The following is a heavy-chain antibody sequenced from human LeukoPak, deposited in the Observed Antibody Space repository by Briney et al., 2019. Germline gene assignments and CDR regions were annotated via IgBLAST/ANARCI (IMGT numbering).Heavy chain of an antibody. Sequence: SETLSLTCTVSGGSISSYYWGWIRQPPGKGLEWIGTIYHSETTYYNPSLKSRVTISVDTSKNQFSLKLSSVTAADTAVYYCARAPYSGSYYVGYFVDYWGQGTLVTVSS. J-gene: IGHJ4*02. CDR3: ARAPYSGSYYVGYFVDY. V-gene: IGHV4-38-2*02. D-gene: IGHD1-26*01. CDR2: IYHSETT. CDR1: GGSISSYY.